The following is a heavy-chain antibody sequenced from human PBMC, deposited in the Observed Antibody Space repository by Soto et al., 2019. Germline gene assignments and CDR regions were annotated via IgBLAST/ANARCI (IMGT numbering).Heavy chain of an antibody. CDR3: ARMSSAGTLNFFDP. J-gene: IGHJ5*02. CDR1: GYTFVNFD. D-gene: IGHD6-13*01. CDR2: MNPGSGQT. V-gene: IGHV1-8*01. Sequence: QVQLVQSGAEVKEPGASVRVSCKASGYTFVNFDISWVRQAAGQGLEWLGWMNPGSGQTGYASKFQGRVDMTRDASNSTSHLELSSLTTGDTAVNYCARMSSAGTLNFFDPWGQGTLVTVSS.